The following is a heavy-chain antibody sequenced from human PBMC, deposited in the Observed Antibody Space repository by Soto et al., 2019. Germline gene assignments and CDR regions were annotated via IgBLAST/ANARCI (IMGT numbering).Heavy chain of an antibody. CDR3: AKDYYRPFDY. V-gene: IGHV3-23*01. CDR1: GFTFSSYG. Sequence: SLRLSCAASGFTFSSYGMSWVRQAAGKGLEWVSGISGGGDNTYYADSVKGRFAISRDNSKNTLYLQMNTLRVEDTAIYYCAKDYYRPFDYWGQGTLVTVSS. CDR2: ISGGGDNT. J-gene: IGHJ4*02. D-gene: IGHD1-26*01.